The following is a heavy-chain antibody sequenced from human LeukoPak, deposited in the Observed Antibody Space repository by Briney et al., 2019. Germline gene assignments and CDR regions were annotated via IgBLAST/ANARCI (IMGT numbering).Heavy chain of an antibody. CDR3: ARDRMYYYGSGSYYHY. CDR2: ISSSGSTI. V-gene: IGHV3-11*04. CDR1: GFTFSDYY. D-gene: IGHD3-10*01. J-gene: IGHJ4*02. Sequence: GGSLRLSCAASGFTFSDYYMSWIRQAPGKGLEWVSYISSSGSTIYYADSVKGRFTISRDNSKNTLYLQMNSLRAEDTAVYYCARDRMYYYGSGSYYHYWGQGTLVTVSS.